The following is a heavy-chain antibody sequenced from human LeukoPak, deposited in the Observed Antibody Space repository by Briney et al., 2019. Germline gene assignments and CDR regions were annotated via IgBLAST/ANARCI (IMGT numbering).Heavy chain of an antibody. D-gene: IGHD3-22*01. CDR1: GFTFSSYG. J-gene: IGHJ4*02. CDR2: ISYDGSDK. V-gene: IGHV3-30*18. CDR3: AKTHLGYYYDSSGYLSLPDY. Sequence: PGRSLRLSCAASGFTFSSYGMHWVRQAPGKGLEWVAVISYDGSDKYYADSVKGRFTISRDNSKNTLYLQMNSLGAEDTAVYYCAKTHLGYYYDSSGYLSLPDYWGQGTLVTVSS.